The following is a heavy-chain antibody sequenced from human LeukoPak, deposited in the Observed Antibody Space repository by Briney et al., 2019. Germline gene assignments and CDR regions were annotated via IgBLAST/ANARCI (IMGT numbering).Heavy chain of an antibody. CDR1: GFTVSSNY. CDR2: IYSGGST. D-gene: IGHD6-13*01. J-gene: IGHJ4*02. V-gene: IGHV3-66*01. CDR3: ARDMSSSSRPGDY. Sequence: GGSLRLSCAASGFTVSSNYMSWVRQAPGKGLEWVSVIYSGGSTYYADSVKGRLTISRDNSKNTLYLQMNSLRAEDTAVYYCARDMSSSSRPGDYWGQGTLVTVSS.